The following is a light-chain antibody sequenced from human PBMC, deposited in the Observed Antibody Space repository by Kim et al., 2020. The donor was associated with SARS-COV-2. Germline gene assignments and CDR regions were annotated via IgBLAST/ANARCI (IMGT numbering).Light chain of an antibody. V-gene: IGKV1-5*01. J-gene: IGKJ4*01. CDR3: QQHNGY. Sequence: TLSASVGTTVTITCRASRSITRGLAWYQQKPGKAPTLLIYAVSNLDSGVPSRCSGSGSGTQFTLTISSLQPDDFATYYCQQHNGYFGGGTKVDIK. CDR2: AVS. CDR1: RSITRG.